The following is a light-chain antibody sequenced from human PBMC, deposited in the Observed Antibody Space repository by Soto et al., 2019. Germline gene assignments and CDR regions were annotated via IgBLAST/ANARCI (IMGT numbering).Light chain of an antibody. J-gene: IGKJ1*01. Sequence: DVHMTQNHSTLSASGGGRVTITCRASQSISSWLAWYQQKPGKAPKLLIYNASSLESGVPSRFSGTGSGTEFTLTIGSLQPDDFATYYCQQYNSYSRTFGQGTNVDIK. V-gene: IGKV1-5*03. CDR1: QSISSW. CDR3: QQYNSYSRT. CDR2: NAS.